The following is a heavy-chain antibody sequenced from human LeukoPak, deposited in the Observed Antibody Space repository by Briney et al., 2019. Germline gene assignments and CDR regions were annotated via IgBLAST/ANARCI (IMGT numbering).Heavy chain of an antibody. CDR2: INAGNGNT. D-gene: IGHD1-26*01. J-gene: IGHJ4*02. Sequence: ASVKVSCKASGYTFTSYAMHWVRQASGQRLEWMGWINAGNGNTKYSQKFQGRVTITRDTSASTAYMELSSLRSEDTAVYYCARDYRLVGATTGFDYWGQGTLVTVSS. V-gene: IGHV1-3*01. CDR1: GYTFTSYA. CDR3: ARDYRLVGATTGFDY.